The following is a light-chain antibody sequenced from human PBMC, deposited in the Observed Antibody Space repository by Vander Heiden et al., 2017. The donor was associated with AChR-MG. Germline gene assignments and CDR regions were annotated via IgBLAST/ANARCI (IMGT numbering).Light chain of an antibody. Sequence: DIVMTQPPDSLAVSLGERATINCKSSQSVLYSSNNKNYLAWYQQKPGQPPKLLIYWASTRESGVPDRFSGSGSGTDFTLTISSLQPDDVAVYYCQQYYSSPLTFGGGTKVEIK. J-gene: IGKJ4*01. CDR3: QQYYSSPLT. CDR1: QSVLYSSNNKNY. V-gene: IGKV4-1*01. CDR2: WAS.